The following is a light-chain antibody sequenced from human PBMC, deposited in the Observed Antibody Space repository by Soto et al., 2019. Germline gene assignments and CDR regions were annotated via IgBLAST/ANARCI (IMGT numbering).Light chain of an antibody. CDR3: QQNGALPPT. V-gene: IGKV3-20*01. CDR2: DAS. CDR1: ESVSRSY. J-gene: IGKJ1*01. Sequence: EIVLTQSPGTLSLSPGERATLSCRASESVSRSYLAWYQQKPAPAPRLLIYDASNMATGIPDRFSSSGSGTDFTLTISILEPEDFAVYCCQQNGALPPTFGQGTKVEIK.